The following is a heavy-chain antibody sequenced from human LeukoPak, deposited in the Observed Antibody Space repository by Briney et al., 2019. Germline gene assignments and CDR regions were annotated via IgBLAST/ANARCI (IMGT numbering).Heavy chain of an antibody. CDR1: GFTFSSYA. Sequence: PGGSLRLSCAASGFTFSSYAMSWVRQAPGKGVEWVSAISGSGGSTYYADSVKGRFTISRDNSKNTLYLQMNSLRAEDTAVYYCAKDVHFDWLEGRYYYMDVWGKGTTVTVSS. D-gene: IGHD3-9*01. V-gene: IGHV3-23*01. CDR2: ISGSGGST. CDR3: AKDVHFDWLEGRYYYMDV. J-gene: IGHJ6*03.